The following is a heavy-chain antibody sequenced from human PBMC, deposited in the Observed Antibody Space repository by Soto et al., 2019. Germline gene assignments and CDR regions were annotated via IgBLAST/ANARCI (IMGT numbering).Heavy chain of an antibody. CDR3: ARDGTGGYSSGLDY. Sequence: SETLSLTCAVYGGSFSGYYWSWIRQPPGKGLEWIGEINHSGSTNYNPSLKSRVTISVDTSKNQFSLKLSSATAADTAVYYCARDGTGGYSSGLDYWGQGTLVTVSS. CDR1: GGSFSGYY. V-gene: IGHV4-34*01. D-gene: IGHD6-19*01. CDR2: INHSGST. J-gene: IGHJ4*02.